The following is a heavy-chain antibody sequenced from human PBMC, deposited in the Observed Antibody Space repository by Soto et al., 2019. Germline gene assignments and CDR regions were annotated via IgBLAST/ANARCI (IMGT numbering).Heavy chain of an antibody. CDR2: IYYSGST. CDR1: GGSVSSGGYY. D-gene: IGHD3-22*01. CDR3: ARDVGHYYDSSGFDY. J-gene: IGHJ4*02. Sequence: PSETLSLTCTASGGSVSSGGYYWNWIRQHPGKGLEWIGYIYYSGSTSYNPSLKSRVTISVDTSKNQFSLKLSSVTAADTAVYYCARDVGHYYDSSGFDYWGQGTLVTVSS. V-gene: IGHV4-31*03.